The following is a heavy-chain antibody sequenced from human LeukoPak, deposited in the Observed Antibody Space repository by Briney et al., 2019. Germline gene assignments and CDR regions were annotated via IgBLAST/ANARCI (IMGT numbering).Heavy chain of an antibody. CDR3: ASVWGTNRYFDY. CDR2: ISYDGSNQ. J-gene: IGHJ4*02. V-gene: IGHV3-30-3*01. Sequence: GGSLRLSCAASGFTFSSYAMSWVRQAPGKGLEWVAVISYDGSNQYYADSVKGRFTISRDNSKNTLYLQMNSLRAEDTAVYYCASVWGTNRYFDYWGQGTLVTVSS. CDR1: GFTFSSYA. D-gene: IGHD3-16*02.